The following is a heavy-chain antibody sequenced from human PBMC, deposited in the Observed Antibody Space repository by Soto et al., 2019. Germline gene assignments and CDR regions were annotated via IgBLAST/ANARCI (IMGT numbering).Heavy chain of an antibody. J-gene: IGHJ5*01. CDR3: ARSDGYNFNWLDS. D-gene: IGHD2-21*01. CDR2: MNPNSDNT. Sequence: QVQLVQSGAEVKTPGASVKVSCKASGYTFATYDINWVRQAPGQGLEWMGWMNPNSDNTGYAQKFQGRPTMTRDTALSVAHMELSSLRNEDTAVYYCARSDGYNFNWLDSWGQGTLVTVSA. V-gene: IGHV1-8*01. CDR1: GYTFATYD.